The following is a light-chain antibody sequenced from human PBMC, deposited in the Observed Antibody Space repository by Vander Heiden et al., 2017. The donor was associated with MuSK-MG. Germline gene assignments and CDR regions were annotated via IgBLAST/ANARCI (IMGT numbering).Light chain of an antibody. Sequence: QPALTQPASVPGSPGPWIPISCTGTSSDIGDYNFVSWYQQHPGRAPRLISFDVIQRPSGLSDRFSASKSGYTASLTISGLLAEDEAHYYCSSYSDTGTPVSFGGGTKL. CDR3: SSYSDTGTPVS. CDR1: SSDIGDYNF. V-gene: IGLV2-14*03. CDR2: DVI. J-gene: IGLJ2*01.